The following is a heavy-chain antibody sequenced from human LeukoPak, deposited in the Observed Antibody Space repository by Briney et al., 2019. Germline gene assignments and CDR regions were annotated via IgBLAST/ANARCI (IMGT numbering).Heavy chain of an antibody. CDR3: ARDHGYSYGYSFDY. J-gene: IGHJ4*02. CDR2: ISSSSSYI. Sequence: GGSLRLSCAASGLTFISYSMNWVRQAPGKGLEWVSSISSSSSYIYYADSVKGRFTISRDNAKNSLYLQMNSLRAEDTAVYYCARDHGYSYGYSFDYWGQGTLVTVSS. V-gene: IGHV3-21*01. D-gene: IGHD5-18*01. CDR1: GLTFISYS.